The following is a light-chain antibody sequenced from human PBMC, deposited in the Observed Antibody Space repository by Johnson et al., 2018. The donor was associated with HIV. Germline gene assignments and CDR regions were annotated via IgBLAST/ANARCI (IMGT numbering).Light chain of an antibody. CDR3: GTWDSSLSAGGV. V-gene: IGLV1-51*02. CDR2: EDN. CDR1: SSNIGNNY. J-gene: IGLJ1*01. Sequence: QSVLTQPPSVSAAAGQKVTISCSGSSSNIGNNYVSWYQQLPGTAPKLLMYEDNKRPSGIPDRFSGSKSGTSATLGITGLQTGDEADYYCGTWDSSLSAGGVFGTGTKVTVL.